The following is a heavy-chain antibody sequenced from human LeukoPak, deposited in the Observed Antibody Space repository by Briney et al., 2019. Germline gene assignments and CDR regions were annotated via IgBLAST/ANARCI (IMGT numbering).Heavy chain of an antibody. Sequence: GGSLRLSCEASGFTFTTYSMTWVRQAPGKGLEWVSIISSGSSAIFSADALKGRFTISRDDAKNLLYLQMNSLRAEDTAVYYCARDPIYYGSGSYPLDYWGQGTLVTVSS. CDR1: GFTFTTYS. CDR2: ISSGSSAI. V-gene: IGHV3-21*01. J-gene: IGHJ4*02. CDR3: ARDPIYYGSGSYPLDY. D-gene: IGHD3-10*01.